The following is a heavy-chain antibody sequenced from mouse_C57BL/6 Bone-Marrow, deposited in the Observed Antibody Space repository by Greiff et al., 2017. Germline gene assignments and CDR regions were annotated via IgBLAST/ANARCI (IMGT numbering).Heavy chain of an antibody. V-gene: IGHV1-19*01. D-gene: IGHD1-1*02. CDR2: FNPYNGGT. CDR1: GYTFTDYY. CDR3: ARGSHWYFDV. J-gene: IGHJ1*03. Sequence: EVQLQQSGPVLVKPGASVKMSCKASGYTFTDYYMNWVKQSHGKSLEWIGVFNPYNGGTSYNQKFKGKATLTVDKSSSTAYMELNSLTSEDSAVYYCARGSHWYFDVWGTGTTVTVSS.